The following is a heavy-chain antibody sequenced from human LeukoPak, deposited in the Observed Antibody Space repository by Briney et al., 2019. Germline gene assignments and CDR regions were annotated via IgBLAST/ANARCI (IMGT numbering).Heavy chain of an antibody. D-gene: IGHD6-6*01. CDR3: AKATYSTSPGYYFDY. CDR2: ISWNSAMV. J-gene: IGHJ4*02. V-gene: IGHV3-9*01. Sequence: GGSLRLSCAASRFTFDDYAMHWVRQGPGKGLEWVSGISWNSAMVAYADSVKGRFTISRDNAKNSLYLQMNSLRAEDTAFYYCAKATYSTSPGYYFDYWGQGTLVTVSS. CDR1: RFTFDDYA.